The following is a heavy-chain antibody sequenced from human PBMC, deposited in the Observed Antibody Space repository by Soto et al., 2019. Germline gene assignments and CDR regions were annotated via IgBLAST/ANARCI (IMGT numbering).Heavy chain of an antibody. CDR3: ARVGNFWSGYYTYWFDP. Sequence: PSETLSLTCTVSGGSISSYYWSWIRQPPGKGLEWIGYIYYSGSTNYNPSLKSRVTISVDTSKNQFSLKLSSVTAADTAVYYCARVGNFWSGYYTYWFDPWGQGTLVTVSS. V-gene: IGHV4-59*01. J-gene: IGHJ5*02. D-gene: IGHD3-3*01. CDR2: IYYSGST. CDR1: GGSISSYY.